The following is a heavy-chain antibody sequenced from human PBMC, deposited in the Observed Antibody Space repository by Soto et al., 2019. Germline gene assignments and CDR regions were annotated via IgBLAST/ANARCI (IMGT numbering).Heavy chain of an antibody. J-gene: IGHJ4*02. CDR1: GGSVSSGSYY. D-gene: IGHD2-2*01. CDR3: ARVVFLGSRKFDY. V-gene: IGHV4-61*01. Sequence: PSETLSLTCTVSGGSVSSGSYYWSWIRQPPGKGLEWIGYIYYSGSTNYNPSLKSRVTISVDTSKNQFSLKLSSVTAADTAVYYCARVVFLGSRKFDYWGQGTLVTVSS. CDR2: IYYSGST.